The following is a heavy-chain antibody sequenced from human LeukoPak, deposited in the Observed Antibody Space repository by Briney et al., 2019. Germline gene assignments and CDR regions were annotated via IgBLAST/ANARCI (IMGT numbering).Heavy chain of an antibody. CDR3: ARGRVRVPDY. CDR2: MNPNSGNT. J-gene: IGHJ4*02. Sequence: GASVKVFCTASGYTFTSYDINWVRQATGQGLEWMGWMNPNSGNTGYAQKFQGRVTMTRNTSTSTAYMELSSLRSEDTAVYYCARGRVRVPDYWGQGTLVTVSS. D-gene: IGHD2-21*01. CDR1: GYTFTSYD. V-gene: IGHV1-8*01.